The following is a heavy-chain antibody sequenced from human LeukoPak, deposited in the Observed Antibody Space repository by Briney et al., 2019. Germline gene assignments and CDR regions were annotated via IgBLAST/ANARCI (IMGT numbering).Heavy chain of an antibody. D-gene: IGHD5-12*01. V-gene: IGHV4-34*01. Sequence: SETLSLTCTVSGGSISSYYWSWIRQPPGKGLEWIGEINHSGSTNYNPSLKSRVTISVDTSKNQFSLKLNSVTAADMAVYYCARGQFFMATTRAEYFQHWGQGTLVTVSS. CDR3: ARGQFFMATTRAEYFQH. CDR1: GGSISSYY. J-gene: IGHJ1*01. CDR2: INHSGST.